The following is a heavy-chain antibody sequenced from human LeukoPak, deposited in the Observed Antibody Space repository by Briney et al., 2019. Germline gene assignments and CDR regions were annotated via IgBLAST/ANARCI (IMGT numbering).Heavy chain of an antibody. V-gene: IGHV3-74*01. J-gene: IGHJ6*03. CDR3: ARDRLGLELPYYNMDV. Sequence: GGSLRLSCAASGFTFRSYWMHWVGQAPGTGLVWVSRINGDGSDTSYAASVKGRFTISRDNSKNTLYLQMNSLRADDTAVYYCARDRLGLELPYYNMDVWGKETPLTVSS. CDR1: GFTFRSYW. CDR2: INGDGSDT. D-gene: IGHD1-7*01.